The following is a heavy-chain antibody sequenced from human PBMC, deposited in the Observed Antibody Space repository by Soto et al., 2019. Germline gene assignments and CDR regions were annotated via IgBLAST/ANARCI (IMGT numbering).Heavy chain of an antibody. J-gene: IGHJ5*02. D-gene: IGHD3-10*01. CDR2: IYYSGST. Sequence: SETLSLTCTVSGVSISSGDYYWSWIRQTPGKGLEWIGYIYYSGSTNYNPSLKSRVTISVDTSKNQFSLKLSSVTAADTAVYYCARVTEGSGSYYNGRYWFDPWGQGTLVTVSS. CDR1: GVSISSGDYY. CDR3: ARVTEGSGSYYNGRYWFDP. V-gene: IGHV4-61*08.